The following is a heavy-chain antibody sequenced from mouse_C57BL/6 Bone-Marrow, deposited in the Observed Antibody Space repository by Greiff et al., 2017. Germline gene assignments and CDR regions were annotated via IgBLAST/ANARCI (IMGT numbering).Heavy chain of an antibody. D-gene: IGHD2-13*01. CDR2: IHYDGSST. V-gene: IGHV5-16*01. J-gene: IGHJ4*01. CDR3: ARGGLYAMDY. CDR1: GFTFSDYY. Sequence: EVNLVEPEGGLVQPGSSMKLSCTASGFTFSDYYMAWVRQVPDKGLEWVANIHYDGSSTYYLDSLKSRFIIARDNAKNMLYLQMSSLKSEDTATCYCARGGLYAMDYWGQGTSVTVSS.